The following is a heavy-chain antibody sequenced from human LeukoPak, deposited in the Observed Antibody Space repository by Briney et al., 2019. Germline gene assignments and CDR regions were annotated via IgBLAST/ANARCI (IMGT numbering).Heavy chain of an antibody. Sequence: ASVKVSCKASGGTFSSYAISWVRQAPGQGLEWMGGIIPIFGTANYAQKFQGRVTITTDESTSTAYMELSSLRSEDTAVYYCARTSARAISEYYLDYWGQGALVTVSS. CDR3: ARTSARAISEYYLDY. CDR2: IIPIFGTA. J-gene: IGHJ4*02. CDR1: GGTFSSYA. D-gene: IGHD6-6*01. V-gene: IGHV1-69*05.